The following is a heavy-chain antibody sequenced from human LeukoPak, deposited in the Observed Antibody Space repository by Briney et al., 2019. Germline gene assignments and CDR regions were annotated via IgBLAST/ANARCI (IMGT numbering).Heavy chain of an antibody. CDR2: IWYDGSNK. Sequence: GGSLRLSCAASGFTFSSYGMHWVRQAPGKGLEWVAVIWYDGSNKYYADSVKGRFTISRDNSKNTLYLQMNSLRAEDTAVYYCARVLSSYDILTGYYSYYYGMDVWGQGTTVTVS. V-gene: IGHV3-33*01. CDR3: ARVLSSYDILTGYYSYYYGMDV. D-gene: IGHD3-9*01. CDR1: GFTFSSYG. J-gene: IGHJ6*02.